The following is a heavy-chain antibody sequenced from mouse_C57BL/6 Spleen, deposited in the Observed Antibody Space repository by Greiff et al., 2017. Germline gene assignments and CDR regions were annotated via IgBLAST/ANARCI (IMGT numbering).Heavy chain of an antibody. Sequence: QVQLQQPGTELVKPGASVKLSCKASGYTFTDYWMHWVQQRPEQGLEWIGNINPSNGGTDYNEKFKSKATLTIDKASSTAYMQLSSLTSEDAAVYYCAREWKGYFAYWGQGTTLTVSS. CDR2: INPSNGGT. D-gene: IGHD1-3*01. CDR3: AREWKGYFAY. J-gene: IGHJ2*01. CDR1: GYTFTDYW. V-gene: IGHV1-53*01.